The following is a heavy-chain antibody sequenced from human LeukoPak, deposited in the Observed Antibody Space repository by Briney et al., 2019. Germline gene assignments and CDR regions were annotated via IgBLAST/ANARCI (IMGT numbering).Heavy chain of an antibody. CDR1: GFTFSNYW. CDR2: IKQDGSEK. CDR3: ARSSTWLSYGMDV. D-gene: IGHD6-19*01. J-gene: IGHJ6*02. V-gene: IGHV3-7*01. Sequence: GRSLRLSCAASGFTFSNYWMSWVRQAPGKGLEWVANIKQDGSEKYYVYSVKGRFTISRDNAKNSLYLQMNGLRAEDTAVYYCARSSTWLSYGMDVWGQGTTVTVSS.